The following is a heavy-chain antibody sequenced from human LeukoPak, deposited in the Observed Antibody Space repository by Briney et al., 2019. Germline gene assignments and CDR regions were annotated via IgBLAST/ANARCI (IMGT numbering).Heavy chain of an antibody. Sequence: ASVKVSCKASGYTFTNFDINWVRQATGQGLEWMGWMNPNSGNTGYAQKFQGRVTMTMNTSITTAYMELSSLISEDTAVYYCARGPQWRGDAYYIDVWGRGTTVTVSS. CDR3: ARGPQWRGDAYYIDV. J-gene: IGHJ6*03. D-gene: IGHD6-19*01. CDR1: GYTFTNFD. CDR2: MNPNSGNT. V-gene: IGHV1-8*01.